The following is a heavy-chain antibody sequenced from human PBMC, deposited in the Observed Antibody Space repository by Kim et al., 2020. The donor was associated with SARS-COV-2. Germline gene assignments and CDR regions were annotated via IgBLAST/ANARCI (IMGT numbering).Heavy chain of an antibody. V-gene: IGHV1-46*01. Sequence: TNYAQKFQGRVPMTRDTSTSTVYMELSSLSSEDTAVYYCARKGQYTYGPDFWGQGTLVTVSS. J-gene: IGHJ4*02. CDR3: ARKGQYTYGPDF. D-gene: IGHD5-18*01. CDR2: T.